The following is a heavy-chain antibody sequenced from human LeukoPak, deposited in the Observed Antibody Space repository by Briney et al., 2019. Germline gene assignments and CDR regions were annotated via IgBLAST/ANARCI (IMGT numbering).Heavy chain of an antibody. V-gene: IGHV3-23*01. Sequence: GGSLRLSCAASGFSFSNYAMSWVRQAPGKGLEWVSGISNSVGTTYYADSVKGRFTVSRDNGKNTLSLQMNSLRAEDTATYYCAKRLSATDDWGQGTLVTVSS. J-gene: IGHJ4*02. CDR2: ISNSVGTT. CDR1: GFSFSNYA. D-gene: IGHD5-12*01. CDR3: AKRLSATDD.